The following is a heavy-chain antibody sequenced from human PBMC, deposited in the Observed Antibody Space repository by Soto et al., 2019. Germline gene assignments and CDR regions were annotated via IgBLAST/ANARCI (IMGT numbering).Heavy chain of an antibody. CDR2: ISYDGRTK. D-gene: IGHD3-22*01. Sequence: PGVSLRLSCAASGFTFSFYAMHWVRQAPGKGLEWVAVISYDGRTKYYTDSVKGRFTISRDDSKSTLYLQMNSLRLEDTAVYYCVRAYYHSSGSHFDYWGQGTLVTVSS. CDR3: VRAYYHSSGSHFDY. J-gene: IGHJ4*02. CDR1: GFTFSFYA. V-gene: IGHV3-30*04.